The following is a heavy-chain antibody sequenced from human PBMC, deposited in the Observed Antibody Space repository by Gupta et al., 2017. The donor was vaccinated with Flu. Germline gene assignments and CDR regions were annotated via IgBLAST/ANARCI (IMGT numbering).Heavy chain of an antibody. J-gene: IGHJ5*02. V-gene: IGHV1-2*02. D-gene: IGHD6-19*01. CDR1: GYTFTGYY. Sequence: QVQLVQSGAEVKKPGSSVKVSCKAFGYTFTGYYLHWVRLAPGQGLEWMGWINPNSGGTNYAQKFQVRVTMTRDTSISTAYMELSRLRSDDTAIYYCARDSEEGAVASVGLGPWGQGTLVTVSS. CDR2: INPNSGGT. CDR3: ARDSEEGAVASVGLGP.